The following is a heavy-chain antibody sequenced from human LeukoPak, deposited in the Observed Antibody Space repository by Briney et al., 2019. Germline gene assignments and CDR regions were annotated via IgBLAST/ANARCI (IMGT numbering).Heavy chain of an antibody. CDR3: ARSGYYRPSEADAFDI. CDR2: IYPVDSDT. V-gene: IGHV5-51*01. J-gene: IGHJ3*02. CDR1: GNSFTNYW. D-gene: IGHD3-3*01. Sequence: GDSLKISCKGSGNSFTNYWIGWVRQMPGKVLEWMGMIYPVDSDTRYSPSFQGQVTISVDKSISTAYLQWSSLKASDTAMYHCARSGYYRPSEADAFDIWGQGTMVTVSS.